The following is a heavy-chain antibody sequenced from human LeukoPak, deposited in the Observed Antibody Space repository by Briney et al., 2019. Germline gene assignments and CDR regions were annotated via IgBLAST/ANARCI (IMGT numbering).Heavy chain of an antibody. D-gene: IGHD3-16*01. J-gene: IGHJ6*02. V-gene: IGHV3-23*01. Sequence: PGGSLRLSCAASGFIFSNYAMSWVRQAPGKGLEWVSGISGSGTSTYYADSVKGRFTISRDNSKNTLYLQMNSLRVEDTAVYYCARDPYPDVYGMDVWGQGTTVTVSS. CDR1: GFIFSNYA. CDR3: ARDPYPDVYGMDV. CDR2: ISGSGTST.